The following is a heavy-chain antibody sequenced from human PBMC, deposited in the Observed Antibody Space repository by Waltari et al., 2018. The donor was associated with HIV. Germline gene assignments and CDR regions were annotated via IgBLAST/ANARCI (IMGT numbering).Heavy chain of an antibody. CDR2: IKTYGSST. Sequence: EVQLVESGGGLVQPGGSLRLSCAASGFTFSRYWMYWVSQAPGKGLVLVSRIKTYGSSTKYADAVKGRFTIPRDNAKNTLYLQINSLRAEDTAVYYCARGDGYNYGAYWGQGTLVNVAS. CDR1: GFTFSRYW. CDR3: ARGDGYNYGAY. V-gene: IGHV3-74*01. J-gene: IGHJ4*02. D-gene: IGHD5-12*01.